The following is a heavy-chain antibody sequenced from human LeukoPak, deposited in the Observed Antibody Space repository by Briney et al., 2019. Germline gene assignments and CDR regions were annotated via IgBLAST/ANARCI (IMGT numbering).Heavy chain of an antibody. CDR2: INHNSGGT. CDR1: GYTFTGYY. CDR3: AREGSMRVTGTMGD. Sequence: ASVKLSCKASGYTFTGYYMHWVRQAPGQGLEWMAWINHNSGGTNYAQTLQGRVTITRDNSISTAYMELSRLRADDTAVYYCAREGSMRVTGTMGDWGQGTLVTVSS. D-gene: IGHD1-7*01. J-gene: IGHJ4*02. V-gene: IGHV1-2*02.